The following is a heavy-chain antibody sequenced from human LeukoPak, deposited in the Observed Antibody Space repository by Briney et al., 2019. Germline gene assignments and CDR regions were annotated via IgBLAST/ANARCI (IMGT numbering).Heavy chain of an antibody. V-gene: IGHV3-49*04. D-gene: IGHD7-27*01. Sequence: PGGSLRLSCAASGFTFSSYWMNWARQAPGKGLEWVGFIRSKAFGEIAEYAASVKGRFTISRDDSKSIAYLQMNSLKTEDTAVYYRTRDRGSSTLGDYWGQGTLVTVSS. CDR2: IRSKAFGEIA. CDR1: GFTFSSYW. J-gene: IGHJ4*02. CDR3: TRDRGSSTLGDY.